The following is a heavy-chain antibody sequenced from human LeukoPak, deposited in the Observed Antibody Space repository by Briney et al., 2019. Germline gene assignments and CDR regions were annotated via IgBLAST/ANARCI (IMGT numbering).Heavy chain of an antibody. Sequence: SETLSLTCAVYGGSFSGYYWSWIRQPPGKGLEWIGEINHSGSTNYNPSLKSRVTISVDTSKNQFSLKLSSVTAADTAVYYCVRGPLLWFAELRFDPWGQGTLVTVSS. CDR1: GGSFSGYY. CDR3: VRGPLLWFAELRFDP. CDR2: INHSGST. V-gene: IGHV4-34*01. J-gene: IGHJ5*02. D-gene: IGHD3-10*01.